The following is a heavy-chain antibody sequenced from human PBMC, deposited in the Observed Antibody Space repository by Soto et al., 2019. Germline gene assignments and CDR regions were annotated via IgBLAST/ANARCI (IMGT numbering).Heavy chain of an antibody. V-gene: IGHV4-61*01. CDR2: IYYSGST. D-gene: IGHD3-3*01. J-gene: IGHJ4*02. Sequence: PSETLSLTCTVSGGSVSSGSYYWSWIRQPPGKGLEWIGYIYYSGSTNCNPSLKSRVTISVDTSKNQFSLKLSSVTAADTAVYYCAIYDFWSGSNYWGQGTLVTVSS. CDR3: AIYDFWSGSNY. CDR1: GGSVSSGSYY.